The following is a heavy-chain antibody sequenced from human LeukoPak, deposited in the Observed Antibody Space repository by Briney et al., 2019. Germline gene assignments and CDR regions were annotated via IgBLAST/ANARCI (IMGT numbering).Heavy chain of an antibody. CDR1: GDTSNSHA. CDR2: IDPHSGGT. Sequence: ASVKVSCKASGDTSNSHAISWVRQAPGQGLEWMGWIDPHSGGTNYAQKFQGRVTVTRDTSISTAYMELSRLRSDDTAVYYCAKESYDSRGGKSAFDIWGQGTMVTVSS. V-gene: IGHV1-2*02. D-gene: IGHD3-22*01. J-gene: IGHJ3*02. CDR3: AKESYDSRGGKSAFDI.